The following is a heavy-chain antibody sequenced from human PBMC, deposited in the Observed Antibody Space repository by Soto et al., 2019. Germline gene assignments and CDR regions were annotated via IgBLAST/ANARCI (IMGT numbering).Heavy chain of an antibody. Sequence: SETLSLTCAVSGGSISSSNWWSWVRQPPGKGLEWIGEIYHSGSTNYNPSLKSRVTISVDKSKNQFSLKLSSVTAADTAVYYCARGQGYPSSTCFDYWGQGTLVTVSS. J-gene: IGHJ4*02. CDR1: GGSISSSNW. D-gene: IGHD5-18*01. CDR2: IYHSGST. V-gene: IGHV4-4*02. CDR3: ARGQGYPSSTCFDY.